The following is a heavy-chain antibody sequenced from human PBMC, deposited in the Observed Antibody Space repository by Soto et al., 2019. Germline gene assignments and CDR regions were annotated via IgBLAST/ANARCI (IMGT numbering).Heavy chain of an antibody. V-gene: IGHV3-23*01. CDR1: RFTFSSYA. Sequence: GGSLRLSCSASRFTFSSYAMSWVRQAPGKGLEWVSAISGSGGSTYYADSVKGRFTISRDNSKNTLYLQMNSLRAEDTAVYYCAKLPVAGIDYWGQGTLVTVSS. CDR3: AKLPVAGIDY. D-gene: IGHD6-19*01. J-gene: IGHJ4*02. CDR2: ISGSGGST.